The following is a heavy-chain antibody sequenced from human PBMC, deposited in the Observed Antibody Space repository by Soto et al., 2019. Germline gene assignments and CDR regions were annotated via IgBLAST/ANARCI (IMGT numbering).Heavy chain of an antibody. CDR3: ACPSTEYGGDYYYYYMDV. CDR2: IYYSGST. CDR1: GGSISSSSYY. D-gene: IGHD4-17*01. J-gene: IGHJ6*03. Sequence: PSETLSLTCTVSGGSISSSSYYWGWIRQPPGKGLEWIGSIYYSGSTYYNPSLKSRVTISVDTSKNQFSLKLSSVTAADTAVYYCACPSTEYGGDYYYYYMDVWGKGTTVTVSS. V-gene: IGHV4-39*01.